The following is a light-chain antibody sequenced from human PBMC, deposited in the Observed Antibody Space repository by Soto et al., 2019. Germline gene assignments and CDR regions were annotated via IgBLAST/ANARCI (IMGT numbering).Light chain of an antibody. J-gene: IGKJ3*01. CDR2: GAS. Sequence: ELVLTQSPGTLSLSPGERATLSCRASQSVSSSYLAWYQQKPGQAPRLLIYGASSRATGIPDRFSGSGSGTDFTLTISRLEPEDFAVYYWQQYGSSPLTFGPGNKVDIK. CDR3: QQYGSSPLT. CDR1: QSVSSSY. V-gene: IGKV3-20*01.